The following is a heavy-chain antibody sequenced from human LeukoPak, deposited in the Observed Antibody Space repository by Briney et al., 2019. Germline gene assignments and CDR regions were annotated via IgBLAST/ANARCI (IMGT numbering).Heavy chain of an antibody. Sequence: GGSLRLSCAASGFTFSSYWMSWVRQAPGKGLEWVANIKQDGSEKYYVDSVKGRFTISRDNAKNSLYLQMNSLRAEDTAVYYCARGGRYSGYEIFDYWDQGTLVTVSS. J-gene: IGHJ4*02. CDR3: ARGGRYSGYEIFDY. D-gene: IGHD5-12*01. CDR1: GFTFSSYW. V-gene: IGHV3-7*01. CDR2: IKQDGSEK.